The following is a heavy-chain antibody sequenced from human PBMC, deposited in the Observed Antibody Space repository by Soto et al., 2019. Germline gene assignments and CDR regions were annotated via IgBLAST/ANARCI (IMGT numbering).Heavy chain of an antibody. J-gene: IGHJ6*02. CDR2: ISLGDSDT. V-gene: IGHV5-51*01. CDR3: ARHQYGLDV. Sequence: PGESLKISCXASGNSPTNYWIAWVRRMPGKGLEWMGIISLGDSDTRYSPSFQGHITISGDKSINTAYLQWSSLKASDTAMYYCARHQYGLDVWGQGTAVTVSS. CDR1: GNSPTNYW.